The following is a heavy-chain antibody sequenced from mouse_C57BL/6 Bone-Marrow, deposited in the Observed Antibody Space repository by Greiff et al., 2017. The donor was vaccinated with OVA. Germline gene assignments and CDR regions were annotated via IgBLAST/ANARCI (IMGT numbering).Heavy chain of an antibody. D-gene: IGHD3-3*01. J-gene: IGHJ3*01. CDR1: GYTFTSYD. V-gene: IGHV1-85*01. Sequence: QVQLKESGPELVKPGASVKLSCKASGYTFTSYDINWVKQRPGQGLEWIGWIYPRDGSTKYNEKFKGKATLTVDTSSSTAYMELHSLTSEDSAVYFCARGQGSPWFAYWGQGTLVTVSA. CDR3: ARGQGSPWFAY. CDR2: IYPRDGST.